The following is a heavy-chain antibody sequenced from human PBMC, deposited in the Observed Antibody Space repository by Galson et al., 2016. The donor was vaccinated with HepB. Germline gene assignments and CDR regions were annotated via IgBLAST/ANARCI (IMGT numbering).Heavy chain of an antibody. Sequence: SLRLSCAASGFTFNAHWMNWVRQAPGKGLEWVANIRGDGIVSYYAESVRGRFTIPRDNAKNSLYLQMNGLRVDETAVYYCSREMTGSYFDWGQGTLVTGSS. CDR3: SREMTGSYFD. CDR1: GFTFNAHW. D-gene: IGHD3-10*01. J-gene: IGHJ4*02. V-gene: IGHV3-7*01. CDR2: IRGDGIVS.